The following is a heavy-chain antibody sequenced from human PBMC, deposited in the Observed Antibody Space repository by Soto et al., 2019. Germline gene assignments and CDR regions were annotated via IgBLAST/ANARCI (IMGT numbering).Heavy chain of an antibody. D-gene: IGHD3-10*01. V-gene: IGHV1-69*06. J-gene: IGHJ6*02. Sequence: SVKVSCKASGDTFSSYAISWVRQAPGQGLEWLGGISPIIGTANYAQKFQGRVTITADKSTSTAYMELSSLRSEDTAVYYCARVGWFGQLLSHYYYGMDVWGQGTTVTVSS. CDR1: GDTFSSYA. CDR3: ARVGWFGQLLSHYYYGMDV. CDR2: ISPIIGTA.